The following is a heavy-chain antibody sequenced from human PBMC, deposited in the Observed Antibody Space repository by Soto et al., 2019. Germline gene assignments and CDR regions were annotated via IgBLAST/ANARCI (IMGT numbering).Heavy chain of an antibody. CDR2: IWYDGSNK. D-gene: IGHD1-26*01. Sequence: GGSLRLSCAASGFTFSTYGVHWVCQAPGKGLEWVAVIWYDGSNKYYADSVKGRFTISRDNSKNTLYLQMNSLRAEDTAVYYYAKDRNGVRIVGATEPLGYWGQGTLVTVSS. J-gene: IGHJ4*02. CDR3: AKDRNGVRIVGATEPLGY. V-gene: IGHV3-30*02. CDR1: GFTFSTYG.